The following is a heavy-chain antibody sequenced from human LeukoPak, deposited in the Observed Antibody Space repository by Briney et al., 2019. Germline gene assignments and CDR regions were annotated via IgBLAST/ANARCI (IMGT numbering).Heavy chain of an antibody. D-gene: IGHD6-19*01. J-gene: IGHJ4*02. Sequence: GGSLRLSCVASGFTFSSYAMSWVRQAPGKGLEWVSAISGSGGSTYYADSVKGRFTISRDNSKNTLYLQMNSLRAEDTAVYYCAKALTVAGTFSFGYWGQGTLVTVSS. CDR2: ISGSGGST. V-gene: IGHV3-23*01. CDR3: AKALTVAGTFSFGY. CDR1: GFTFSSYA.